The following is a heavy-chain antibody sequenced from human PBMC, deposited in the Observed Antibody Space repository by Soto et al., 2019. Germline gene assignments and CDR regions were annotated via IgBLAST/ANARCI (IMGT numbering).Heavy chain of an antibody. Sequence: SETLSLTCTVSGGSISSYYWSWIRQPPGKGLEWIGYIYYSGSTNYNPSLKSRVTISVDTSKNQFSLKLSSVTAADTAVYYCARFYGYCSSTSCYDYYYYYIDVWGKGTTVTVSS. D-gene: IGHD2-2*03. V-gene: IGHV4-59*08. CDR1: GGSISSYY. J-gene: IGHJ6*03. CDR2: IYYSGST. CDR3: ARFYGYCSSTSCYDYYYYYIDV.